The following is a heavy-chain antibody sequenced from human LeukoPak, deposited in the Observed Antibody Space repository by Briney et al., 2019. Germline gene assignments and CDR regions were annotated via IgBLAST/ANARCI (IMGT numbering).Heavy chain of an antibody. CDR2: ISYDGSNK. CDR1: GFTFSSYG. CDR3: AKDLEGHDFWSGYYLDY. V-gene: IGHV3-30*18. D-gene: IGHD3-3*01. Sequence: PGGSLRLSCAASGFTFSSYGMHWVRQAPGKGLEWVAVISYDGSNKYYADSVKGGFTISRDNSKNTLYLQMNSLRAEDTAVYYCAKDLEGHDFWSGYYLDYWGQGTLVTVSS. J-gene: IGHJ4*02.